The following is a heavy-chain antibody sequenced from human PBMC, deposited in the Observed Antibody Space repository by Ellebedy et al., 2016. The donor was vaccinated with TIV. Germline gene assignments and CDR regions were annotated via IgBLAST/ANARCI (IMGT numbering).Heavy chain of an antibody. J-gene: IGHJ4*02. Sequence: GESLKISCAASGFTLSTHWMSWVRQAPGRGLEWVSAISGSGGTTNYADSVKGRFTISRDNAKNALYLQMSSLRAEDTALFYCARDQGWVGAGTTRFDYWGQGTLVTVSS. CDR1: GFTLSTHW. CDR2: ISGSGGTT. V-gene: IGHV3-23*01. CDR3: ARDQGWVGAGTTRFDY. D-gene: IGHD6-19*01.